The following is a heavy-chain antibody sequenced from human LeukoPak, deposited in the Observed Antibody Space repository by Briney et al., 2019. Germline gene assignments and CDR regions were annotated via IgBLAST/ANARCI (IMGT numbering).Heavy chain of an antibody. J-gene: IGHJ4*02. CDR1: GFTFSSYG. D-gene: IGHD2-2*01. Sequence: GGSLRLSCAASGFTFSSYGMHWVRQAPGKGLEWVAVIWYDGSNKYYADSVKGRFTISRDNSKNTLYLQMNSLRAEDTAVYYCARGKDIVVVPAAPEFDYWGQGTLVTVS. CDR2: IWYDGSNK. V-gene: IGHV3-33*01. CDR3: ARGKDIVVVPAAPEFDY.